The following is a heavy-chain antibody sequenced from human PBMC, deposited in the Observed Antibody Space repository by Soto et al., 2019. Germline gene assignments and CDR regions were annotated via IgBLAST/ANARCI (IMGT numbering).Heavy chain of an antibody. CDR1: GFTFSNNW. CDR2: VSFDGSNK. D-gene: IGHD3-22*01. V-gene: IGHV3-30*03. J-gene: IGHJ4*02. CDR3: ARDYYKYYDSSGYYRSPAY. Sequence: PGGSLRLSCAASGFTFSNNWMHWVRQAPGKGPVWVSFVSFDGSNKDYAVSVKGRFTISRDNSRNTLFLQMNSLRAEDTAVYYCARDYYKYYDSSGYYRSPAYWGQGTLVTVSS.